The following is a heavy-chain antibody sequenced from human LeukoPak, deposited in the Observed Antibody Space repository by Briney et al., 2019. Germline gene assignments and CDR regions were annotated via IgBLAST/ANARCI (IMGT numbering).Heavy chain of an antibody. D-gene: IGHD6-6*01. V-gene: IGHV1-18*01. CDR3: ARDLIAARPGWFDP. J-gene: IGHJ5*02. CDR1: GYTFTTYG. Sequence: ASVKVSCKASGYTFTTYGINWVRQAPGQGLEWMGWISAYNGNTNYAQNLQGRVTLTTDASASTAYMELRSLRSDDTAVYYCARDLIAARPGWFDPWGQGTLVIVSS. CDR2: ISAYNGNT.